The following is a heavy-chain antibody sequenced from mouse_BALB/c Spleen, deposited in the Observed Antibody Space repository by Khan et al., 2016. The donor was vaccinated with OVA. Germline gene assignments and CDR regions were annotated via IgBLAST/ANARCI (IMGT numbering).Heavy chain of an antibody. V-gene: IGHV3-2*02. CDR2: LSYSGST. J-gene: IGHJ4*01. Sequence: EVQLQESGPGLVKPSQSLSLICTVTGYSITSDYAWNWIRQFPGNKLEWLGYLSYSGSTYYNPDLKSRISITRDTSKNQYFLQLKSVTTEDTATYYCARDGYRYNYAMDYWGQGTSVTVSS. CDR1: GYSITSDYA. D-gene: IGHD2-3*01. CDR3: ARDGYRYNYAMDY.